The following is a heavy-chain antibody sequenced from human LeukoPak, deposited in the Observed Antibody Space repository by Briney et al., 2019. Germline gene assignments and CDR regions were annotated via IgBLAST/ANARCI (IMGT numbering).Heavy chain of an antibody. Sequence: SETLSLTCAVYGGSFSGYYWSWIRQPPGKGLEWIGEINHSGSTNYNPSLKSRVTISVDTSKNQFSLKLNSVTAADTAVYYCARDRPYFQHWGQGTLVTVSS. J-gene: IGHJ1*01. CDR2: INHSGST. CDR1: GGSFSGYY. CDR3: ARDRPYFQH. V-gene: IGHV4-34*01. D-gene: IGHD2-15*01.